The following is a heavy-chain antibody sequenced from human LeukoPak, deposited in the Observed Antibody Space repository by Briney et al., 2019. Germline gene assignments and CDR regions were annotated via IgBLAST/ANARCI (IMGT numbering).Heavy chain of an antibody. D-gene: IGHD6-13*01. CDR3: ARLSTQLAAGNPFDI. CDR1: GGSISGYY. Sequence: PSETLSLTCTVSGGSISGYYWSWIRQPPGKGLEWIGHIHYSGSTNYNPSLKSRVTISVDTSKNQSSLTLSSVTAADTAVYYSARLSTQLAAGNPFDIWGQGTMVTFSS. J-gene: IGHJ3*02. V-gene: IGHV4-59*08. CDR2: IHYSGST.